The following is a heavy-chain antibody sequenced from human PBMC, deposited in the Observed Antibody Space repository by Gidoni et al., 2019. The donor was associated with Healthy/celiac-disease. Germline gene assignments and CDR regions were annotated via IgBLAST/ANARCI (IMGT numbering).Heavy chain of an antibody. V-gene: IGHV1-69*09. D-gene: IGHD2-2*02. J-gene: IGHJ6*02. CDR1: GGTFSSYA. Sequence: QVQLVQSGAEVKKPGSSVKVYCKSSGGTFSSYAISWVRQAPGQGLEWMGRIIPILGIATYAQKFQGRVTITADKSTSTAYMELSSLRSEYTAVYYCARDGRCSSTSCYTGYYYYGMDVWGQGTTVTVSS. CDR2: IIPILGIA. CDR3: ARDGRCSSTSCYTGYYYYGMDV.